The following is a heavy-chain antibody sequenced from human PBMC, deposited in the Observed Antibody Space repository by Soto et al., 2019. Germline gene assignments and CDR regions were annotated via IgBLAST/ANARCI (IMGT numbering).Heavy chain of an antibody. CDR3: ASGGVVIDVDYYGMDV. D-gene: IGHD3-3*01. Sequence: GASVKVSCKASGGTFSSYAISWVRQAPGQGLEWMGGIIPIFGTANYAQKFQGRVTITADESTSTACMELSSLRSEDTAVYYCASGGVVIDVDYYGMDVWGQGTTVTVSS. CDR2: IIPIFGTA. CDR1: GGTFSSYA. J-gene: IGHJ6*02. V-gene: IGHV1-69*13.